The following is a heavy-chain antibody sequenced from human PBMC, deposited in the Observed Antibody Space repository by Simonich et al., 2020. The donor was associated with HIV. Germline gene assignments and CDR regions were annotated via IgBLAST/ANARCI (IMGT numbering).Heavy chain of an antibody. J-gene: IGHJ4*02. Sequence: QVQLQQWGAGLLKPSETLSLTCAVYGGSFSGYYWSWIRQPPGKGLEWIAKIKYSGSIYSNTSLTSRFTISVDTSKSQFSLKVSSVTAADTAVYYCARNGIAARPDTSEVDYWGQGTLVTVSS. CDR1: GGSFSGYY. V-gene: IGHV4-34*01. D-gene: IGHD6-6*01. CDR2: IKYSGSI. CDR3: ARNGIAARPDTSEVDY.